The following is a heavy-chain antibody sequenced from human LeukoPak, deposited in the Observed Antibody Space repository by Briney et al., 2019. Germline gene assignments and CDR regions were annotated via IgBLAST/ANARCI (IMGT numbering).Heavy chain of an antibody. J-gene: IGHJ4*02. Sequence: GGSLRLSCAASGFTFSSYWMSWVRQAPNKGLEWVANINQDASSISYVGSVKGRFTISRDNAKKSLYLQMNSLRAEDTAVYYCARTGYIDEGFDYWGQGTLVTVSS. CDR1: GFTFSSYW. D-gene: IGHD1-1*01. CDR2: INQDASSI. V-gene: IGHV3-7*04. CDR3: ARTGYIDEGFDY.